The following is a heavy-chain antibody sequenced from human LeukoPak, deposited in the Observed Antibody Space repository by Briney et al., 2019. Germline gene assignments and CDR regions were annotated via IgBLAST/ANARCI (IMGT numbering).Heavy chain of an antibody. CDR3: ARVLGSSSSGSVYYYYYGMDV. D-gene: IGHD6-6*01. CDR1: GYTFTSYA. V-gene: IGHV7-4-1*02. CDR2: INTNTGNP. J-gene: IGHJ6*02. Sequence: ASVKVSCKASGYTFTSYAMNWVRQAPGQGLEWMGWINTNTGNPTYAQGFTGRFVFSLDTSVSTAYLQISSLKAEDTAVYYCARVLGSSSSGSVYYYYYGMDVWGQGTMVTVSS.